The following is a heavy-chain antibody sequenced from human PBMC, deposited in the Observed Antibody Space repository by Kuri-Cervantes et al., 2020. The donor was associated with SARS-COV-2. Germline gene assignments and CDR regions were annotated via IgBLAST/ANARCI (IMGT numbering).Heavy chain of an antibody. J-gene: IGHJ4*02. CDR2: IYYSGSI. CDR3: ARDGGLHEGYSYGYIDY. D-gene: IGHD5-18*01. Sequence: SETLSLTCTVSGGSISSGDYYWSWIRQPPGKGLEWIGYIYYSGSIYYNPSLKSRVTISVDTSKNQFSLKLSSVTAADTAVYYCARDGGLHEGYSYGYIDYWGQGTLVTVSS. CDR1: GGSISSGDYY. V-gene: IGHV4-30-4*08.